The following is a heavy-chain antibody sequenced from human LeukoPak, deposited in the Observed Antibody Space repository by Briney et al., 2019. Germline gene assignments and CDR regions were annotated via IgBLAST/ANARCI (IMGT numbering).Heavy chain of an antibody. J-gene: IGHJ6*03. CDR2: ISGGST. Sequence: PGGSLRLSCAASGFTVSSNEMSWVRQAPGKGLEWVSSISGGSTYYADSRKGRFTISRDNSKNTLYLQMNSLRAEDTAVYYCAKDSAKRIQLWFTYYYYYYMDVWGKGTTVTISS. V-gene: IGHV3-38-3*01. D-gene: IGHD5-18*01. CDR3: AKDSAKRIQLWFTYYYYYYMDV. CDR1: GFTVSSNE.